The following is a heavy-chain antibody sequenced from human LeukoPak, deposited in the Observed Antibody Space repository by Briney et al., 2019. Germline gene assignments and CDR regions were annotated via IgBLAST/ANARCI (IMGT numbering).Heavy chain of an antibody. Sequence: SETLSLTCKVSGGSVGSFSWSWIRQSPGKGLEWIGFIYYNGSTSYNPSLKSRVTISVDRSKSQFSLRLSSVTTADTALYYCARAVGYYGSGTSGEEWFDPWGQGTLVTVSS. J-gene: IGHJ5*02. CDR2: IYYNGST. CDR1: GGSVGSFS. D-gene: IGHD3-10*01. CDR3: ARAVGYYGSGTSGEEWFDP. V-gene: IGHV4-59*08.